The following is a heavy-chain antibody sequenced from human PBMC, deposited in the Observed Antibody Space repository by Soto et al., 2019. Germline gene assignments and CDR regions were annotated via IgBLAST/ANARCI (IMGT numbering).Heavy chain of an antibody. CDR2: IIATGDRT. V-gene: IGHV3-23*01. CDR1: GCRGSSYS. J-gene: IGHJ4*02. CDR3: ATMKGYIEY. D-gene: IGHD3-22*01. Sequence: GGALCRSCADSGCRGSSYSMSWVRQTPGKGLEWVAAIIATGDRTYYADSVTGRFTISRDNSKKTHYLQMTSLRAEDTAMYYCATMKGYIEYWRQGS.